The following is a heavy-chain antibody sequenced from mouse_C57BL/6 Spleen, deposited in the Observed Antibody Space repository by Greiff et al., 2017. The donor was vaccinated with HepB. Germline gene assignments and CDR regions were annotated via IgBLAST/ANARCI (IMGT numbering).Heavy chain of an antibody. Sequence: EVQLQQSGPELVKPGASVKISCKASGYTFTDYYMNWVKQSHGKSLEWIGDINPNNGGTSYNQKFKGKATLTVDKSSSTAYMELRSLTSEDSAVYDGARDGYDYFDDWGQGTTLTVSS. J-gene: IGHJ2*01. D-gene: IGHD2-2*01. CDR3: ARDGYDYFDD. CDR1: GYTFTDYY. V-gene: IGHV1-26*01. CDR2: INPNNGGT.